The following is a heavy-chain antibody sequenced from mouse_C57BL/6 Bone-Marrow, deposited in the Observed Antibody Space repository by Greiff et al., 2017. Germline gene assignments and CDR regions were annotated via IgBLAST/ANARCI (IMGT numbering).Heavy chain of an antibody. Sequence: VQLQESGAELARPGASVKLSCKASGYTFTSYGISWVKQRTGQGLEWIGEIYPRSGNTYYNEKFKGKATLTADKSSSTAYMELRSLTSEDSAVYFCAREGDYGYDEGFAYWGQGTLVTVSA. V-gene: IGHV1-81*01. J-gene: IGHJ3*01. CDR1: GYTFTSYG. CDR2: IYPRSGNT. CDR3: AREGDYGYDEGFAY. D-gene: IGHD2-2*01.